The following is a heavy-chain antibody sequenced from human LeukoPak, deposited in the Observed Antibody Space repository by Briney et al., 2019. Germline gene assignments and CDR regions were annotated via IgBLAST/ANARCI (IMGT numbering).Heavy chain of an antibody. D-gene: IGHD3-22*01. CDR3: AKGYYYDPFDP. Sequence: GGSLRLSCAASGFTFSSYAMSWVRQAPGKGLEWVSTISYTGDTTYYADSVKGRFIISRDNSKNTLYVQMNSLRAEDTAVYYCAKGYYYDPFDPWGQGTLVTVSS. V-gene: IGHV3-23*01. J-gene: IGHJ5*02. CDR2: ISYTGDTT. CDR1: GFTFSSYA.